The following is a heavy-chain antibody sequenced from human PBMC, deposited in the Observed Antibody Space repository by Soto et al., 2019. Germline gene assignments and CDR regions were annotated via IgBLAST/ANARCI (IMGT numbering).Heavy chain of an antibody. D-gene: IGHD4-17*01. J-gene: IGHJ4*02. V-gene: IGHV4-61*01. CDR2: IYYSGST. CDR1: GGSVSSGSYY. Sequence: QVQLQESGPGLVKPSETLSLTCTVSGGSVSSGSYYWSWIRQPPGKGLEWIGYIYYSGSTNYNPSLKSRVTISVDTSKNQFSLKLSSVTAADTAVYYCARESTDYGDYTGIWGQGTLVTVSS. CDR3: ARESTDYGDYTGI.